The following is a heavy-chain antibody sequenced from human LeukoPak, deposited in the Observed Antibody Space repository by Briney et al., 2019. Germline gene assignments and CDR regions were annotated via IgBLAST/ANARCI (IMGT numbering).Heavy chain of an antibody. V-gene: IGHV4-34*01. J-gene: IGHJ6*02. CDR3: ARGGDYYDSSGYPRGDYYYGMDV. Sequence: PSETLSLTCAVYGGSFSGYYWSWIRQPPGKGLEWIGEINHSGSTNYNPSLKSRVTISVDTSKNQFSLKLSSVTAADTAVYYCARGGDYYDSSGYPRGDYYYGMDVWGQGTTVTVSS. D-gene: IGHD3-22*01. CDR2: INHSGST. CDR1: GGSFSGYY.